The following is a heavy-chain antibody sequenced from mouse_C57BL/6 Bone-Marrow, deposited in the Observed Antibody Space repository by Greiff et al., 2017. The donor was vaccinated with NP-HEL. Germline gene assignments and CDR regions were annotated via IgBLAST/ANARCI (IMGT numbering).Heavy chain of an antibody. J-gene: IGHJ2*01. V-gene: IGHV3-6*01. CDR1: GYSITSGYY. CDR2: ISYDGSN. CDR3: ARVLYPNYFDY. Sequence: EVQLQESGPGLVKPSQSLSLTCSVTGYSITSGYYWNWIRQFPGNKLEWMGYISYDGSNNYNPSLKNRISITRDTSKNQFFLKLNSVTTEDTATYYCARVLYPNYFDYWGQGTTLTVSS. D-gene: IGHD2-1*01.